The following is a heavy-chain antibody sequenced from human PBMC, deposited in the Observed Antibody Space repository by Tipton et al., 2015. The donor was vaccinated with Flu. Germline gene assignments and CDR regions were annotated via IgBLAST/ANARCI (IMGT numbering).Heavy chain of an antibody. CDR1: GGSISGSSYY. CDR3: ARDGFITMIVVVTPGAFDI. CDR2: IYYSGNT. D-gene: IGHD3-22*01. Sequence: TLSLTCTVSGGSISGSSYYWGRIRQPPGKGLEWIGSIYYSGNTYYNPSLKSRVTISVDTSKNQFSLKLSSVTAADTAVYYCARDGFITMIVVVTPGAFDIWGQGTMVTVSS. J-gene: IGHJ3*02. V-gene: IGHV4-39*07.